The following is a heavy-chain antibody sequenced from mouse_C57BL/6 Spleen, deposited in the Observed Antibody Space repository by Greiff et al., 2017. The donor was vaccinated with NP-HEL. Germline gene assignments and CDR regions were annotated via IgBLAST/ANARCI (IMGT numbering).Heavy chain of an antibody. V-gene: IGHV8-12*01. CDR2: IYWDDAK. J-gene: IGHJ1*03. CDR1: GFSFSPSGMG. Sequence: QVTLKVSGPGILQSSPTLSLSCSFSGFSFSPSGMGVSWLRQPPGKGLVWLAHIYWDDAKRYNPSLRSRHTISKDTARNQVFHKHTSVDTADTATYYCAGITGTWYFDVWGTGTTLTVSS. CDR3: AGITGTWYFDV. D-gene: IGHD4-1*01.